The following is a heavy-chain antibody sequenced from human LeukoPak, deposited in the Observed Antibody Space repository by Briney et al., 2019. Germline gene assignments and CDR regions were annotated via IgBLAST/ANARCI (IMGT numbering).Heavy chain of an antibody. CDR1: GGSFSGYY. J-gene: IGHJ4*02. Sequence: SETLSLTCAVYGGSFSGYYWSWIRQPPGKGLEWIGEINHSGSTNYNPSLKSRVTISIDTSKNQFSLKLSSVTAADTAVYYCARVLVQGNGYSGYDEPFDYWGQGTLVTVSS. V-gene: IGHV4-34*01. D-gene: IGHD5-12*01. CDR2: INHSGST. CDR3: ARVLVQGNGYSGYDEPFDY.